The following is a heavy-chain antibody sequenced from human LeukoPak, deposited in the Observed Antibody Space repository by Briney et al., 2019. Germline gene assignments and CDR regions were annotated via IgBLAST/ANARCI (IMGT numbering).Heavy chain of an antibody. J-gene: IGHJ4*02. CDR2: ISSNGGIT. CDR3: TRQRPQTGSLDY. Sequence: GRSLRLSCAASGFTFSSYAMSWVRQAPGKGLEWVSTISSNGGITYYADSVKGRFTVSRDNSQNTLYLQMNSLRAEDTAVYYCTRQRPQTGSLDYWGQGALVTVSS. D-gene: IGHD1-26*01. V-gene: IGHV3-23*01. CDR1: GFTFSSYA.